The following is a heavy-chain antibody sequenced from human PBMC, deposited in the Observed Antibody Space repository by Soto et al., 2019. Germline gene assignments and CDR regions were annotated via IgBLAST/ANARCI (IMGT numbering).Heavy chain of an antibody. D-gene: IGHD2-15*01. CDR2: IHHSGGT. CDR3: ARDHCTGGNCYSNMGDWYFDL. CDR1: GDSINAENW. Sequence: QVQLQESGPGVVKPSETLSLTCAVSGDSINAENWWTWLRQTPGKGLEWLAEIHHSGGTKYNPSLSGRVSISLDRPRNQFSLRLRSVTAADKAQYYCARDHCTGGNCYSNMGDWYFDLWGRGALVTVSS. J-gene: IGHJ2*01. V-gene: IGHV4-4*02.